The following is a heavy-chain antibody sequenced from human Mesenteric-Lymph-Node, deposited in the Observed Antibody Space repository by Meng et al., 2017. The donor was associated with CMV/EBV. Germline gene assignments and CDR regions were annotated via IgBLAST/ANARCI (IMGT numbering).Heavy chain of an antibody. CDR1: GFTFSSHW. CDR3: ARERWTVAATDYYYGMDV. V-gene: IGHV3-74*01. J-gene: IGHJ6*02. D-gene: IGHD6-19*01. Sequence: GESLKISCAASGFTFSSHWMHWVRQAPGKGLVWVSRINGDGLNTTYADSVKGRFTISRDNAKNTVHLQMNSLRAEDTAVYYCARERWTVAATDYYYGMDVWGQGTTVTVSS. CDR2: INGDGLNT.